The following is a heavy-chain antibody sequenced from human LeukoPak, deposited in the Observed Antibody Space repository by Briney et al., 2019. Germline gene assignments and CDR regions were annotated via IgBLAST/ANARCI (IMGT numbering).Heavy chain of an antibody. J-gene: IGHJ5*02. CDR3: ARGNDYYGSSDNTNWFDP. Sequence: QPGGSLRLSCLASGFTFSNYAMKWVRQAPGKGLEWVSAINNSGLRKYYAESIKGRFTVSRDNAHNTLYLEMNDLRAEDTAVYYCARGNDYYGSSDNTNWFDPWGQGSLVTVSS. V-gene: IGHV3-23*05. CDR2: INNSGLRK. D-gene: IGHD3-3*01. CDR1: GFTFSNYA.